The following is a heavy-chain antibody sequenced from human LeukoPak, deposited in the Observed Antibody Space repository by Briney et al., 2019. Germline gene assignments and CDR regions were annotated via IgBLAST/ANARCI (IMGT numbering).Heavy chain of an antibody. D-gene: IGHD1-26*01. J-gene: IGHJ4*02. CDR3: ARGGVLSGSYPPFHY. V-gene: IGHV1-3*01. Sequence: ASVKVSCKTSGYTFTSYGMHWVRQAPGQSLEWMGWINGGNGNTKYSEKFQGRVTIIRDTSACTAYMELSSLRSEDTAVYYCARGGVLSGSYPPFHYWGQGTLVTVSS. CDR1: GYTFTSYG. CDR2: INGGNGNT.